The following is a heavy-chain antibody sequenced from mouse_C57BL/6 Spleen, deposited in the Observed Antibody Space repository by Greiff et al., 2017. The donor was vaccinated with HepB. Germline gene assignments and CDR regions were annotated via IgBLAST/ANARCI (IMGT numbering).Heavy chain of an antibody. D-gene: IGHD2-4*01. V-gene: IGHV1-50*01. CDR3: ARRGSDYEGFAY. Sequence: QVQLQQPGAELVKPGVSVKLSCKASGYTFTSYWMQWVKQRPGQGLEWIGEIDPSDSYTNYNQKFKGKATLTVDTSSSTAYMQLSSLTSEDSAVYYCARRGSDYEGFAYWGQGTLVTVSA. J-gene: IGHJ3*01. CDR1: GYTFTSYW. CDR2: IDPSDSYT.